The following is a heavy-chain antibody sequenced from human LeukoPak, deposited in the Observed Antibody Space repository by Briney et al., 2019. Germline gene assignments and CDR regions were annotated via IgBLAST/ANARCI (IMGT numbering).Heavy chain of an antibody. V-gene: IGHV5-51*01. CDR2: IYPGDSDA. Sequence: GESLKISCKASGYTFSRHWIGWVRQMPGKGLKWMGIIYPGDSDARYSPSFQGQVTISADKSISTAYLQWSSLKASDTATYYCARRRDLYSGSYYPFDYWGQGTLVTVSS. CDR3: ARRRDLYSGSYYPFDY. CDR1: GYTFSRHW. D-gene: IGHD1-26*01. J-gene: IGHJ4*02.